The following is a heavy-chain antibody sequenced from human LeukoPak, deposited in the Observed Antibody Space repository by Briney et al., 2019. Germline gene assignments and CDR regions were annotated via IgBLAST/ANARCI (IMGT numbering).Heavy chain of an antibody. CDR3: ARVGYDSSGYYPRNFDY. V-gene: IGHV1-18*01. Sequence: ASVKVSCKASGYTFTTYAISWVRQAPGQGLEWMAWISAYNGNTNHAQELQDRVVMTTDTSTSTAYMELRSLRSDDTAVYYCARVGYDSSGYYPRNFDYWGQGTLVTVSS. CDR1: GYTFTTYA. CDR2: ISAYNGNT. J-gene: IGHJ4*02. D-gene: IGHD3-22*01.